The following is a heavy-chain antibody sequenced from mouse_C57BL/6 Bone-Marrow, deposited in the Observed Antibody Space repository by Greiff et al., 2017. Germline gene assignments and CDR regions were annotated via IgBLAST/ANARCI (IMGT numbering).Heavy chain of an antibody. V-gene: IGHV10-1*01. Sequence: EVQLVESGGGLVQPKGSLKLSCAASGFSFNTYAMNWVRQAPGKGLEWVARIRSKSNNYATYYADSVKDRFTISRDDSESMHYLQMNNLETEDTARDYCVGRNLLEGAMDYWGQGTSVTVSS. D-gene: IGHD1-1*01. CDR2: IRSKSNNYAT. CDR3: VGRNLLEGAMDY. J-gene: IGHJ4*01. CDR1: GFSFNTYA.